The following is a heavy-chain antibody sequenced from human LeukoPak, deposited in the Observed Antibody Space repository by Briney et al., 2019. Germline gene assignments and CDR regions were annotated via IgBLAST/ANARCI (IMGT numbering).Heavy chain of an antibody. CDR1: GFTFSSYS. D-gene: IGHD2-2*01. Sequence: NPGGSLRLSCAASGFTFSSYSMNWVRQAPGKGLEWVSSISSSSSYIYYADSVKGRFTISRDNAKNSLYLQMSSLRAEDTAVYYCARGLYCSSTSCYDYYYYYGMDVWGQGTTVTVSS. V-gene: IGHV3-21*01. CDR2: ISSSSSYI. J-gene: IGHJ6*02. CDR3: ARGLYCSSTSCYDYYYYYGMDV.